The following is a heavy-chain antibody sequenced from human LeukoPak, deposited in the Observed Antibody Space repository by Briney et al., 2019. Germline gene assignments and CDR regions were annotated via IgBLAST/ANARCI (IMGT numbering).Heavy chain of an antibody. CDR2: IYPCDSDT. D-gene: IGHD6-19*01. CDR3: ARSIAVASYFDY. V-gene: IGHV5-51*01. Sequence: GESLKISCKGSGYSFTSYWIGWVRQMPGKGLGWMGIIYPCDSDTRYSPSFQGPVTISADKSISPASLQSSSLKASDTAMYYCARSIAVASYFDYWGQGTLVTVSS. J-gene: IGHJ4*02. CDR1: GYSFTSYW.